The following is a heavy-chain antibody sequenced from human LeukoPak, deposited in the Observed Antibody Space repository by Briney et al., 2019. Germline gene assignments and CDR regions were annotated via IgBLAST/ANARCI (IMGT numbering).Heavy chain of an antibody. CDR3: ASRHSKQQPYYYYMDI. CDR1: GDSISSGSYY. CDR2: IYSNGDT. D-gene: IGHD6-13*01. V-gene: IGHV4-61*02. J-gene: IGHJ6*03. Sequence: SETLSLTCTVSGDSISSGSYYWSWIRQPAGKGLEWIGRIYSNGDTKFNPSLKSRVTISLDTSKNQFSLKLSSPTSADTAVYYCASRHSKQQPYYYYMDIWGKGTTVTVSS.